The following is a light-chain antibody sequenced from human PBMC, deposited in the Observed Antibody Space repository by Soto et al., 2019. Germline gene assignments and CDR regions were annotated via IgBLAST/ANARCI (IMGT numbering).Light chain of an antibody. V-gene: IGLV1-47*02. Sequence: QSVLTQPPSTSGTPGQRVTISCSGSSSNIGSSYVFWFQHLPGTAPKLLMYNNNQRPSGVPDRVSASKSGTSASLAISGLRSEDEADYYCAAWDDRVSGYVFRTGTKVTVL. CDR3: AAWDDRVSGYV. CDR2: NNN. J-gene: IGLJ1*01. CDR1: SSNIGSSY.